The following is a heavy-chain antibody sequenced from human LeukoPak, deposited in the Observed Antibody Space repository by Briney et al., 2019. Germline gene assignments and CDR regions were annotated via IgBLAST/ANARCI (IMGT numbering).Heavy chain of an antibody. CDR3: TRVVVVAATGAYWYFDL. CDR2: IRSKAYGGTT. J-gene: IGHJ2*01. CDR1: GFTFGDYA. D-gene: IGHD2-15*01. V-gene: IGHV3-49*03. Sequence: GGSLRLSCPASGFTFGDYAMSWFRQAPGKGLEWVGFIRSKAYGGTTEYAASVKGRFTISRDDSKSIAYLQMNSLKTEDTAVYYCTRVVVVAATGAYWYFDLWGRGTLVTVSS.